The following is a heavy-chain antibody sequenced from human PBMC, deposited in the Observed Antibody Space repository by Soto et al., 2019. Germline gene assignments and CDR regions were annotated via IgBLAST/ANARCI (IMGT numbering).Heavy chain of an antibody. Sequence: QVQLQESGPGLVKPSETLSLTCAVSGYSISSGYYWGWIRQPPGKGLEWIGSIYHSGSTYYNPSLKSRVTISVDTSKNHFSLKLSSVTAADTAVYYCARLLRSGSFDYWGQGTLVTVSS. J-gene: IGHJ4*02. CDR2: IYHSGST. D-gene: IGHD3-10*01. CDR1: GYSISSGYY. V-gene: IGHV4-38-2*01. CDR3: ARLLRSGSFDY.